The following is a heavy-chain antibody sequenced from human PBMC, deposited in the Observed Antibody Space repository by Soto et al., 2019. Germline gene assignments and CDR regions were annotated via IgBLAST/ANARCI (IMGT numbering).Heavy chain of an antibody. CDR1: GGSISSGDYF. J-gene: IGHJ4*02. V-gene: IGHV4-30-4*01. D-gene: IGHD2-15*01. Sequence: SETLSLTCTVSGGSISSGDYFWSWIRQPPGKGLEWIGYIYYSGSTYYDPSLKSRVTISVDTSKNQFSLKLSSVTAADTALYYCARGPKCKTYKDNRSAHQFEYWGQGTLVTVS. CDR2: IYYSGST. CDR3: ARGPKCKTYKDNRSAHQFEY.